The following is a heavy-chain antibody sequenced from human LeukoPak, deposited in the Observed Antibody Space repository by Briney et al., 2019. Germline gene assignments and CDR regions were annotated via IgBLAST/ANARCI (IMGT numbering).Heavy chain of an antibody. Sequence: ASVKVSCKASGYTFTGYYMHWVRQAPGQGLEWMGWINPNSGGTNYAQKFQGRVTMTRDTSISTAYMELSRLRSDDTAVYYCARSRGIAVAGTRGYYYMDVWGKGTTVTVSS. CDR1: GYTFTGYY. CDR2: INPNSGGT. J-gene: IGHJ6*03. D-gene: IGHD6-19*01. CDR3: ARSRGIAVAGTRGYYYMDV. V-gene: IGHV1-2*02.